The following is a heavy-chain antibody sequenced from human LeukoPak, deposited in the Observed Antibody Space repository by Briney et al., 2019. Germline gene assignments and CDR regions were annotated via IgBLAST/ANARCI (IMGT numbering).Heavy chain of an antibody. CDR2: INHSGST. CDR1: GGSFSGYY. D-gene: IGHD3-3*01. Sequence: SETLSLTCAVYGGSFSGYYWSWIRQPPGKGLEWIGEINHSGSTNYNPSLKSRVTISVDTSKNQFSLKLSSVTAADTAVYYCARARYDFWSGHPEYYYYYYGMDVWGQGTTVTVSS. CDR3: ARARYDFWSGHPEYYYYYYGMDV. V-gene: IGHV4-34*01. J-gene: IGHJ6*02.